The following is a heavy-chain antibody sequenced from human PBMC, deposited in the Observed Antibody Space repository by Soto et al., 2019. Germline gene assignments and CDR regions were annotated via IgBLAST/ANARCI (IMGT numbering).Heavy chain of an antibody. V-gene: IGHV5-51*01. J-gene: IGHJ4*02. Sequence: GESLKISCKGSGYSFTSYWIGWVRQMPGKGLEWMGIIYPGDSDTRYSPSFQGQVTISADKSISTAYLQWSSLKASDTAMYYCARLGWEQLAGSHFDYWGQGTLVTVSS. D-gene: IGHD6-6*01. CDR1: GYSFTSYW. CDR3: ARLGWEQLAGSHFDY. CDR2: IYPGDSDT.